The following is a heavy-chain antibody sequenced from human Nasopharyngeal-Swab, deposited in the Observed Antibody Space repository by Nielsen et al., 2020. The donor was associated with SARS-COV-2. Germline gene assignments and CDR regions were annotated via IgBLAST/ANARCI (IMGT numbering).Heavy chain of an antibody. V-gene: IGHV4-59*02. CDR1: GASVTSSY. CDR3: TKDLHASGNYGWLDP. Sequence: SETLSLTCTVSGASVTSSYWTWIRQSPGKGLEWVASTSYSGKTTYNSSLLTRLTISIDPSTNQVSLKLKSVTAADTALYYCTKDLHASGNYGWLDPWGQGALVTVSS. J-gene: IGHJ5*02. D-gene: IGHD3-10*01. CDR2: TSYSGKT.